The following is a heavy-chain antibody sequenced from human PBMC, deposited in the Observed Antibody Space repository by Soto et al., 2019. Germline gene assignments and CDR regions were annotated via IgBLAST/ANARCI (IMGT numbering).Heavy chain of an antibody. J-gene: IGHJ4*02. CDR1: GFPLRNYW. D-gene: IGHD3-10*01. CDR2: IGGDGGGT. V-gene: IGHV3-74*01. Sequence: PGGSLRLSCAASGFPLRNYWMHWVRQAPGEGLVWVSRIGGDGGGTTYAGSVKGRFTISRDNAKNTLYLQMNSLRAEDSAVYYCTRVVDGSAGEFDYWGQGTLVTVPS. CDR3: TRVVDGSAGEFDY.